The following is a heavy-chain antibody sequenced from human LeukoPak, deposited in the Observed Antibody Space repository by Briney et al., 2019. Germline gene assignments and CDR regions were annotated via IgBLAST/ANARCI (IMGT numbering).Heavy chain of an antibody. CDR3: AKGGSGRYFDWSFDY. D-gene: IGHD3-9*01. V-gene: IGHV3-23*01. CDR1: GFTFGTYG. CDR2: IIGSGVAT. Sequence: GGSLRLSCAASGFTFGTYGMSWVRQAPGKGLEWVSAIIGSGVATYYADSVQGRFTISRDNSKNTLYLQMNSLRAEDTAVYYCAKGGSGRYFDWSFDYWGQGTLVTVSS. J-gene: IGHJ4*02.